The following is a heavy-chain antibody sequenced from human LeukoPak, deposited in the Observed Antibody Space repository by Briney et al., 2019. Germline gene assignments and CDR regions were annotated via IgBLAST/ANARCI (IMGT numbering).Heavy chain of an antibody. CDR1: GGSISSYY. Sequence: SETLSLTCTVSGGSISSYYWSWIRQPPGKGLEWIGYIYYSGSTNYNPSLKSRVTISVDTSKNQFSLKLSSVTAADTALYYCARVGIEGLLWFGGSLGQVGAFDIWGQGTMVTVSS. CDR2: IYYSGST. CDR3: ARVGIEGLLWFGGSLGQVGAFDI. V-gene: IGHV4-59*01. J-gene: IGHJ3*02. D-gene: IGHD3-10*01.